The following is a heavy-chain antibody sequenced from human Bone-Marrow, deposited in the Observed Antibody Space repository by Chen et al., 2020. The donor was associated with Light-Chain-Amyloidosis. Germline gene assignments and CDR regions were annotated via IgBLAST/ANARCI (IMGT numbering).Heavy chain of an antibody. CDR2: INHSGSA. CDR3: ARYEPHFSDSIISGYTA. J-gene: IGHJ5*02. V-gene: IGHV4-34*01. Sequence: QVELQQWGAGLLKLSETLSLTCGIPNGAFGDDYWTWIRQPPGKGLQWIAEINHSGSANYNSSLKSRTTISVDKSKNQFSLRMISVTAAYTAVYYCARYEPHFSDSIISGYTAWGQGTSVTVSS. CDR1: NGAFGDDY. D-gene: IGHD5-12*01.